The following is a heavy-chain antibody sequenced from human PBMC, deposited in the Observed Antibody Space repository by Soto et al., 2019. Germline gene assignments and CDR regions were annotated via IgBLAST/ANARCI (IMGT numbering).Heavy chain of an antibody. CDR2: INPSGGST. CDR1: GYTFTSYY. D-gene: IGHD2-21*02. Sequence: ASVKVSCKASGYTFTSYYMHWVRQAPGQGLEWMGIINPSGGSTSYAQKFQGRVTMTRDTSTSTVYMELSSLRSEDTAVYYCARDGYLVVVTAIPFDYWGQGTLVTVPQ. CDR3: ARDGYLVVVTAIPFDY. V-gene: IGHV1-46*01. J-gene: IGHJ4*02.